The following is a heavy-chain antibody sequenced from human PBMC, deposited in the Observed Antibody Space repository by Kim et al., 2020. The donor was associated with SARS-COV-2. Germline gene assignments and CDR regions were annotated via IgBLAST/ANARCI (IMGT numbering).Heavy chain of an antibody. CDR1: GFDFSTFG. CDR3: AKDLRDWNYVGTPDH. V-gene: IGHV3-30*18. J-gene: IGHJ5*02. CDR2: ITYDGGKK. D-gene: IGHD1-7*01. Sequence: GGSLRLSCAAAGFDFSTFGMYWLRQSPGKGLEWVAVITYDGGKKYYPDSLRGRFTISRDNSKSTLYLQISSLTTADTALYFCAKDLRDWNYVGTPDHWGQGTLVTVSS.